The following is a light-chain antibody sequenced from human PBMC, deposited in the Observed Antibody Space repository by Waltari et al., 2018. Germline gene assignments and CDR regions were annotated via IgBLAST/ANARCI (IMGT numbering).Light chain of an antibody. J-gene: IGKJ5*01. CDR1: QSISRF. V-gene: IGKV3-11*01. Sequence: EIVLTQSPATLSLSPGERATLSCRASQSISRFVAWYQQKPGQAPRVLIYDASNRATGIPARFSGSGSGTDFALTISSLEPEDFAVYYCQQRSDWPRQITFGQGTRLEIK. CDR3: QQRSDWPRQIT. CDR2: DAS.